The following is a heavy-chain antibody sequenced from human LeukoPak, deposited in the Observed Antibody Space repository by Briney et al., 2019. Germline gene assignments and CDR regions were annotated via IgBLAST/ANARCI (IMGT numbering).Heavy chain of an antibody. CDR3: ARILVGATTDY. CDR2: IYYDGST. Sequence: PSETLSLTCTVSGGSVSSASYYWSWIRQPPGRGLVWIGFIYYDGSTSYNPSLKSRVTLSVDTSKNQFSLKLSSVTAADSALYYCARILVGATTDYWGQGTLVTVSS. V-gene: IGHV4-61*01. D-gene: IGHD1-26*01. CDR1: GGSVSSASYY. J-gene: IGHJ4*02.